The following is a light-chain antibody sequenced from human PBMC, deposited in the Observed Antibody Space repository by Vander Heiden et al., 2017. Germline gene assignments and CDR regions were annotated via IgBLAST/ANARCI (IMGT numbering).Light chain of an antibody. CDR2: HAS. CDR1: QSVGSY. CDR3: QQRSNRIT. J-gene: IGKJ5*01. Sequence: FVLTQSPATLSLSPGERATLSCRASQSVGSYLAWYQQKPGQAPRLLIYHASNRATGIPARFSGSGSGTDFTLTISSLEPEDFTVYFCQQRSNRITFGQGTRLEIK. V-gene: IGKV3-11*01.